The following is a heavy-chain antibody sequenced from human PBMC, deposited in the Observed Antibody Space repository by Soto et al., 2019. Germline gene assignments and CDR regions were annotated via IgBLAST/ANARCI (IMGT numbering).Heavy chain of an antibody. CDR2: IYSGGST. V-gene: IGHV3-53*01. Sequence: GGSLRFSCAAPGFTVSSNYMSWVRQAPGKGLEWVSVIYSGGSTYYADSVKGRFTISRDNSKNTLYLQMNSLRAEDTAVYYCATEYSSSSGYYYYGMDVWGQGTTVTVSS. D-gene: IGHD6-6*01. J-gene: IGHJ6*02. CDR1: GFTVSSNY. CDR3: ATEYSSSSGYYYYGMDV.